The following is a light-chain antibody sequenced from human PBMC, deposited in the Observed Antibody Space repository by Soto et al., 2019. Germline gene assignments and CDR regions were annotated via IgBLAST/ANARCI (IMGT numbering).Light chain of an antibody. J-gene: IGKJ1*01. Sequence: DIQLTQSPSSLSASLGDRVTITCRASQTPSIYLNWYQQTPGKAPKLLIYAASSLQSGVPSRFSGSGSGTDFTLTISSLQPEDFATYYCQQSYRGPPTFGQGIRLEI. CDR2: AAS. V-gene: IGKV1-39*01. CDR3: QQSYRGPPT. CDR1: QTPSIY.